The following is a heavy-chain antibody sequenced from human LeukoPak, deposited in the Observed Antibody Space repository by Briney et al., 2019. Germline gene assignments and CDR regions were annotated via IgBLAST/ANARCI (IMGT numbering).Heavy chain of an antibody. CDR3: ARCPSGDYYYYYMDV. CDR2: MNPNSGNT. J-gene: IGHJ6*03. V-gene: IGHV1-8*01. D-gene: IGHD4-17*01. CDR1: GYTFTSYD. Sequence: ASVKVSCKASGYTFTSYDINWVRQATGQGLEWMGWMNPNSGNTGYAQKFQGRVTMTRNTPISTAYMELSSLRSEDTAVYYCARCPSGDYYYYYMDVWGKGTTVTVSS.